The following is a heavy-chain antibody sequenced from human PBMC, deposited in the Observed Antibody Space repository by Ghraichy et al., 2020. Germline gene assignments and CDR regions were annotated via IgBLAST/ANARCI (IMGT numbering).Heavy chain of an antibody. Sequence: SETLSLTCTVSGGSISSYYWSWIRQPPGKGLEWIGYIYYSGSTNYNPSLKSRVTISVDTSKNQFSLKLSSVTAADTAVYYCARDMSPQPAPYYYGMDVWGQGTTVTISS. J-gene: IGHJ6*02. CDR2: IYYSGST. CDR1: GGSISSYY. V-gene: IGHV4-59*01. D-gene: IGHD2-2*01. CDR3: ARDMSPQPAPYYYGMDV.